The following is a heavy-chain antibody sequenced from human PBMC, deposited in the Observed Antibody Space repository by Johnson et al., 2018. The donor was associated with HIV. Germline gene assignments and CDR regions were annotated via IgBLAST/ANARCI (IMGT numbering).Heavy chain of an antibody. CDR2: ISYDGGEK. CDR1: GFTFSSYA. CDR3: AREFTLDWLNPTI. Sequence: QVQLVESGGGVVQPGRSLRLSCAASGFTFSSYAMHWVRQAPGKGLEWVALISYDGGEKYYADSVKGRFTISRDNSKNTLYRQMNSLRPEDTAVYYCAREFTLDWLNPTIWGQGTMVTVSS. J-gene: IGHJ3*02. D-gene: IGHD3-3*01. V-gene: IGHV3-30*04.